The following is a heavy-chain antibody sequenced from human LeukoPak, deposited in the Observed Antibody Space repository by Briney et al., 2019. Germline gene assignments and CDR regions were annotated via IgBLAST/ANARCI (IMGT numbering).Heavy chain of an antibody. J-gene: IGHJ6*02. CDR1: GYTFTSYD. CDR3: ARMTLGHYGSGSYWARGYGMDV. Sequence: GASVKVSCKASGYTFTSYDINWVRQATGQGLEWMGWMNPNSGNTGYAQKFQGRVTMTRDTSTSTVYMELSSLRSEDTAVYYCARMTLGHYGSGSYWARGYGMDVWGQGTTVTVSS. V-gene: IGHV1-8*01. CDR2: MNPNSGNT. D-gene: IGHD3-10*01.